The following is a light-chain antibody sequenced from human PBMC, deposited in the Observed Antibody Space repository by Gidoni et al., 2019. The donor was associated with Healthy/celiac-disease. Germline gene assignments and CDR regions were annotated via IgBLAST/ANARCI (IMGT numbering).Light chain of an antibody. J-gene: IGKJ2*01. Sequence: DIQMTQSPSSLSASVGDRVTITCRASQTISSYLNWYQQKPGKAPKLLIYAASSLQSGVPSSFSGSGSGTDFTLTISSLQPEDFATYYCQQSYSTEVYTFGQGTKLEIK. CDR3: QQSYSTEVYT. CDR1: QTISSY. V-gene: IGKV1-39*01. CDR2: AAS.